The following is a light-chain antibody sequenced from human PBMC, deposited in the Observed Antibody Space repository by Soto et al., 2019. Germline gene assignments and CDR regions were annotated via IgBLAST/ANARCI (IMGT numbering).Light chain of an antibody. CDR2: GSL. J-gene: IGKJ1*01. Sequence: DIQMTQSPSSLSASVGDRVTISCRASEGISTYLNWYHQKPGQAPNLLIYGSLNLQSGVPSRFSGSGSGTHFTLTISSLQPEDFATYYCQQSYSYPKTFGPGTKVEVK. CDR3: QQSYSYPKT. V-gene: IGKV1-39*01. CDR1: EGISTY.